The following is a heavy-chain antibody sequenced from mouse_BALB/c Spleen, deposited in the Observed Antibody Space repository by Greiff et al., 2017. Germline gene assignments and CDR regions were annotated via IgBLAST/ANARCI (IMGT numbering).Heavy chain of an antibody. Sequence: LQESGPGLVQPSQSLSITCTVSGFSLTSYGVHWVRQSPGKGLEWLGVIWSGGSTDYNAAFISRLSISKDNSKSQVFFKMNSLQANDTAIYYCARNWDYDEAWFAYWGQGTLVTVSA. V-gene: IGHV2-2*02. CDR1: GFSLTSYG. CDR2: IWSGGST. CDR3: ARNWDYDEAWFAY. D-gene: IGHD2-4*01. J-gene: IGHJ3*01.